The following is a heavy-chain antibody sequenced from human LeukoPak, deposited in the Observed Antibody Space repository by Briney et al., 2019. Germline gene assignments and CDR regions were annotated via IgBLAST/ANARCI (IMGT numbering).Heavy chain of an antibody. J-gene: IGHJ6*02. CDR1: GYNFTNKW. CDR2: IYPGDSKT. V-gene: IGHV5-51*01. Sequence: GESLKISCHGSGYNFTNKWIGWVRQMPGKGLEWMGIIYPGDSKTIYSPSFQGQVFISADRSIRTAYLQWRSLKASDTAMYYCARHESVFSMDVWGQGTTVTVSS. CDR3: ARHESVFSMDV.